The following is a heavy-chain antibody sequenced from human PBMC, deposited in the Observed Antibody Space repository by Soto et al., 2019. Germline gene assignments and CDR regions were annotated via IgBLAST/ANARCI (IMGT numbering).Heavy chain of an antibody. CDR1: GFTFSSYG. V-gene: IGHV3-30*18. D-gene: IGHD2-15*01. CDR2: ISYDGSNK. CDR3: AKVGGKAGYYYMDV. Sequence: GGSLRLSCAASGFTFSSYGMHWVRQAPGKGLEWVAVISYDGSNKYYADSVKGRFTISRDNSKNTLYLQMNSLRAEDTAVYYCAKVGGKAGYYYMDVWGKGTTVTVSS. J-gene: IGHJ6*03.